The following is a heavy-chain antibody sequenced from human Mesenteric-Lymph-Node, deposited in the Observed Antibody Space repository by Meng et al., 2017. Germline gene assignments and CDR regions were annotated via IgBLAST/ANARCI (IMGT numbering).Heavy chain of an antibody. V-gene: IGHV3-33*01. Sequence: GQVAGSGGGGVQPGRSLRLSCAASGFTFSSYGMHWVRQAPGKGLEWVAVIWYDGSNKYYADSVKGRFTISRDNSKNTLYLQMNSLRAEDTAVYYCATMEWFQFPPYWGQGTLVTVSS. CDR2: IWYDGSNK. J-gene: IGHJ4*02. D-gene: IGHD3-3*01. CDR1: GFTFSSYG. CDR3: ATMEWFQFPPY.